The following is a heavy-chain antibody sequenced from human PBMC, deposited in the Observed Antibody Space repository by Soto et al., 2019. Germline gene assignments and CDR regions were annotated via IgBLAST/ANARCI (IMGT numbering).Heavy chain of an antibody. CDR2: ISSSSSTI. CDR3: AREEPLLYRNAFDI. D-gene: IGHD2-8*01. V-gene: IGHV3-48*02. Sequence: GGSLRLSCAASGFTFSSYSMNWVRQAPGKGLEWVSYISSSSSTIYYADSVKGRFTISRDNAKNSLYLQMNSLRDEDTAVYYCAREEPLLYRNAFDIWGQGTMVTVSS. J-gene: IGHJ3*02. CDR1: GFTFSSYS.